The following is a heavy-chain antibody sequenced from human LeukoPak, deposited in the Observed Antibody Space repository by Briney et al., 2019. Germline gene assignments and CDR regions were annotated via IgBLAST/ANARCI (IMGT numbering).Heavy chain of an antibody. J-gene: IGHJ4*02. CDR2: ISTNSGGT. CDR3: ARDTGGAVFDY. V-gene: IGHV1-2*02. CDR1: GYTFTDYY. Sequence: GASVNVSCKASGYTFTDYYMHWVRQAPGQGLEWMGWISTNSGGTNYAQKFQGRVTMTRDTSISTAYMELSRLRSDDTAVYYCARDTGGAVFDYWGQGTLVTVSS. D-gene: IGHD3-16*01.